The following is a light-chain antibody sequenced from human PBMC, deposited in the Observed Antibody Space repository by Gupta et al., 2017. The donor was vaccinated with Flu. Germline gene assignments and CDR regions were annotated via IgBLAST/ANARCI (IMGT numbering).Light chain of an antibody. Sequence: EIVMTQSPATLSVSPGERATLSCRASQSVSSNLAWYQQKPGQAPRLLIYGASTRSTGIPARFSGSGAGIEFTLTISRRQSEDFAVYYCQHNNNWPTWTFGQGTKVEIK. CDR3: QHNNNWPTWT. CDR1: QSVSSN. CDR2: GAS. J-gene: IGKJ1*01. V-gene: IGKV3-15*01.